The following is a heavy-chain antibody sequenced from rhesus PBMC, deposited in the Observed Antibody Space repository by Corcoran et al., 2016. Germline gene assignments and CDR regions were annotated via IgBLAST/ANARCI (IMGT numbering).Heavy chain of an antibody. D-gene: IGHD6-25*01. CDR1: GVPISRYC. J-gene: IGHJ3*01. CDR3: ARAREGSWNAFDL. CDR2: IKGHSDRT. Sequence: QVQLQESGPGLVKPSETLSLTCAVSGVPISRYCWCWIRQSPGKGLGWIGEIKGHSDRTNDKPTLKGRSTLSKDATKNQFSRKLNSVTAADTAGYDCARAREGSWNAFDLWGQGLRVTVSS. V-gene: IGHV4-80*01.